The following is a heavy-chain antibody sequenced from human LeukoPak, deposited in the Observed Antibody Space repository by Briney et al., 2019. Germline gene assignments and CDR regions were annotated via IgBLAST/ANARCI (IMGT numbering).Heavy chain of an antibody. Sequence: PSQTLSLTCTASGGSISSGDYYWSWIRQPPGKGLECIGYIFYSGSTNYNPSLKSRVTISVDTSKNQFSLKLSSVTAADTAVYYCARGHYDILTGYPFDYWGQGTLVTVSS. J-gene: IGHJ4*02. D-gene: IGHD3-9*01. CDR2: IFYSGST. CDR3: ARGHYDILTGYPFDY. CDR1: GGSISSGDYY. V-gene: IGHV4-30-4*01.